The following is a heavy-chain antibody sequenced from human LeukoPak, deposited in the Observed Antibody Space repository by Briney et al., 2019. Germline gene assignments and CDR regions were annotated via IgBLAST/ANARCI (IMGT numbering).Heavy chain of an antibody. CDR2: INWNGGST. CDR3: ARTRQQWQVLDY. D-gene: IGHD6-19*01. J-gene: IGHJ4*02. V-gene: IGHV3-20*04. CDR1: GFTFDDYG. Sequence: GGSLRLSCAASGFTFDDYGMSWVRQAPGKGLEWVSGINWNGGSTGYADSVKGRFTISRDNSKNMVFLQMNSLTSEDTAVYYCARTRQQWQVLDYWGQGTLVTVSS.